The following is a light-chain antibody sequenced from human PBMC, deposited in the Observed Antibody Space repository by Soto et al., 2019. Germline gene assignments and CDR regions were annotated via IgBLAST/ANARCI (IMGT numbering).Light chain of an antibody. V-gene: IGLV1-47*01. CDR3: AVWDDSLSGVI. CDR1: NSNIGRNS. Sequence: QSVLTQPPSASGTPGQRVTFSCSGSNSNIGRNSVYWYQQVPGTAPKLLIFRNSQRPSGVPDRFSGSKSGTSASLAISGLRSEDESDYYCAVWDDSLSGVIFGGGTQLTVL. J-gene: IGLJ2*01. CDR2: RNS.